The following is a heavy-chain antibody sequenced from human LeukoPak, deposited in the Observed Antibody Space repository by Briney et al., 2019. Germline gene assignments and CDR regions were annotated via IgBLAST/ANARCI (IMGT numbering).Heavy chain of an antibody. CDR3: ARNQDSSSWALMTYYFDY. D-gene: IGHD6-13*01. J-gene: IGHJ4*02. Sequence: VSVKVSCKASGYTFTSYVISWVRQAPGQGLEWMGWISAYNGNTNYAQKLQGRVTMTTDTSTSTAYMELRSLRSDDTAVYYCARNQDSSSWALMTYYFDYWGQGTLVTVSS. CDR1: GYTFTSYV. CDR2: ISAYNGNT. V-gene: IGHV1-18*01.